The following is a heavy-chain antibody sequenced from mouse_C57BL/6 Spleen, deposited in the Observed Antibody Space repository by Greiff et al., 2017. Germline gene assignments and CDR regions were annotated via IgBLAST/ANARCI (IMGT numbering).Heavy chain of an antibody. CDR2: IYPGDGDT. CDR1: GYAFSSSW. Sequence: LLESGPELVKPGASVKISCKASGYAFSSSWMNWVKQRPGKGLEWIGRIYPGDGDTNYNGKFKGKATLTADKSSSTAYMQLSSLTSEDSAVYFCARESNYVFAYWGQGTLVTVSA. CDR3: ARESNYVFAY. D-gene: IGHD2-1*01. V-gene: IGHV1-82*01. J-gene: IGHJ3*01.